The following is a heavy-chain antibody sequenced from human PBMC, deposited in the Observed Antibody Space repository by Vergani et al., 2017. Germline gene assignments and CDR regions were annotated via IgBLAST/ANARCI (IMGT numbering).Heavy chain of an antibody. V-gene: IGHV2-26*01. J-gene: IGHJ3*02. CDR2: IFSYDEK. D-gene: IGHD3-22*01. CDR3: ARMYYYDSSGPNRAFDI. Sequence: QVTLKESGPVLVKPTETLTLTCTVSGFPLSNARMGVSWIRQPPGKALEWLAHIFSYDEKYYSTLLNSRPTISKDTSKSQVVLTMTNMDPVDTATYYCARMYYYDSSGPNRAFDIWGQGTMVTVSS. CDR1: GFPLSNARMG.